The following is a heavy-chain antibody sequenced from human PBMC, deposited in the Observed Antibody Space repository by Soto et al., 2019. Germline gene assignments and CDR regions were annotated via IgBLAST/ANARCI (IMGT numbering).Heavy chain of an antibody. J-gene: IGHJ4*02. CDR2: IIPIFGTA. V-gene: IGHV1-69*06. Sequence: SVKVSCKASGGTFSSYAISWVRQAPGQGLELMGGIIPIFGTANYAQKFQGRVTITAXXXXXXAXMXLXXXXSEXTAVYYCARDYDSSGYYRYWGQGTLVTVS. D-gene: IGHD3-22*01. CDR3: ARDYDSSGYYRY. CDR1: GGTFSSYA.